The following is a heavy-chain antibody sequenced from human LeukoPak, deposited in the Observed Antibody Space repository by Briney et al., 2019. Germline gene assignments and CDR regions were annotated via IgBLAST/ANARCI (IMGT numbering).Heavy chain of an antibody. CDR2: ISGSGGST. CDR3: AKGLRGGVGYGMDV. D-gene: IGHD3-10*01. Sequence: GGSLRLSCAASGFTFSSYAMSWVRQAPGKGLEWVSAISGSGGSTYYADSVKGRFTISRDNSKNTLYLQMNSLRAEDTAVYYCAKGLRGGVGYGMDVWGQGTTVTVSS. V-gene: IGHV3-23*01. CDR1: GFTFSSYA. J-gene: IGHJ6*02.